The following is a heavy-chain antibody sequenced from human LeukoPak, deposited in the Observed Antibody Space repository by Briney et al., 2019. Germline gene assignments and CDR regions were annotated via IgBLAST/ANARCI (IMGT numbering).Heavy chain of an antibody. CDR2: INWNGGST. Sequence: GGSLRLSCATSGFTFGSYTMHWVRQAPGKGLEWVSGINWNGGSTGYADSVKDRFTISRDNAKNSLYLQMNSLRAEDTALYYCARGQYRDGYKLGPFDYWGQGTLVTVSS. CDR3: ARGQYRDGYKLGPFDY. CDR1: GFTFGSYT. J-gene: IGHJ4*02. V-gene: IGHV3-20*04. D-gene: IGHD5-24*01.